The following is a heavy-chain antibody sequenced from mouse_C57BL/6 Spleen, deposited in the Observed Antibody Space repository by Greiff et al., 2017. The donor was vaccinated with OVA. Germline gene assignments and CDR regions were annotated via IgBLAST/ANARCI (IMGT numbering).Heavy chain of an antibody. J-gene: IGHJ3*01. Sequence: VQLQQPGTELVKPGASVKLSCKASGYTFTSYWMHWVKQRPGQGLEWIGNINPSNGGTNYNEKFKSKATLTVDKSSSTAYMQLSSLTSEDSAVYNCAREGIYYDYDGRFAYWGQGTLVTVSA. D-gene: IGHD2-4*01. CDR1: GYTFTSYW. CDR3: AREGIYYDYDGRFAY. CDR2: INPSNGGT. V-gene: IGHV1-53*01.